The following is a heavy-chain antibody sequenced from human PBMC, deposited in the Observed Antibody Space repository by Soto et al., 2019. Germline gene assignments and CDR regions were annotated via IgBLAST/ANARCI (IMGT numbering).Heavy chain of an antibody. D-gene: IGHD3-22*01. V-gene: IGHV3-53*01. Sequence: EVQLVESGGGLIQPGGSLRLSCAASGFTVSSNYMSWVRQAPGKGLEWVSVIYSGGSTYYADSVKGRFTISRDNSKNTLYLQMNSLRAEDTAVYYCATRGDYYDPQGYFDYWGQGTRVTVSS. J-gene: IGHJ4*02. CDR2: IYSGGST. CDR1: GFTVSSNY. CDR3: ATRGDYYDPQGYFDY.